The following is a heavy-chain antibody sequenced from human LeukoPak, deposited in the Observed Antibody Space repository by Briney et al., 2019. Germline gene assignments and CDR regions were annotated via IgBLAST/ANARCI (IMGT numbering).Heavy chain of an antibody. CDR2: TRGRGATA. Sequence: GGSLRLSCVASRFTFSNYDMTWVRQAPGKGLEWVSSTRGRGATAFYADSVTGRFTISRDNSNNTLSLQMNSLRVDDTAIYYCARGHGDYYPGNYVAYWGQGTLVTVSS. CDR1: RFTFSNYD. J-gene: IGHJ4*02. CDR3: ARGHGDYYPGNYVAY. D-gene: IGHD4-17*01. V-gene: IGHV3-23*01.